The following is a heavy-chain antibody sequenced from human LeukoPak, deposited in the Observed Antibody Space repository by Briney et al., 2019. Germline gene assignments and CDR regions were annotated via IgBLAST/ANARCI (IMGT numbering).Heavy chain of an antibody. V-gene: IGHV1-18*01. CDR3: ARDREIYGSGRALIYFDY. CDR2: ISTYNGNT. D-gene: IGHD3-10*01. CDR1: GYTFTSYG. J-gene: IGHJ4*02. Sequence: ASVKVSCTASGYTFTSYGISWVRQAPGQGLEWMGWISTYNGNTNYAQKLQGRVTMTTDTSTSTAYMELRSLRSDDKAVYYCARDREIYGSGRALIYFDYWGQGTLVTVSS.